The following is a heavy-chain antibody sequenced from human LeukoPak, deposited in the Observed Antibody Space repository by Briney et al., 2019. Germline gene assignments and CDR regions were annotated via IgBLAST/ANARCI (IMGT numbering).Heavy chain of an antibody. Sequence: SETLSLTCTVSGGSISSGSYYWSWIRQPAGKGLEWIGRIYTSGSTNYNPSLKSRVTISVDTSKNQFSLGLSSVTAADTAVYYCGAGATTIDYWGQGIRVTVSS. V-gene: IGHV4-61*02. J-gene: IGHJ4*02. CDR2: IYTSGST. CDR1: GGSISSGSYY. D-gene: IGHD1-26*01. CDR3: GAGATTIDY.